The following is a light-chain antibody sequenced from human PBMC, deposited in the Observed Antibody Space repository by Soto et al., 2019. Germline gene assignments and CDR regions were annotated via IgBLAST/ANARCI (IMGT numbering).Light chain of an antibody. CDR1: QSVSSSY. V-gene: IGKV3-20*01. CDR2: GAS. Sequence: EMESTHSPGSLSLSPGERANLSCRASQSVSSSYLAWYQQKPGQAPRLLIYGASSRATGIPDRFSGSGSGTDFTLTISRLEPEDFAVYYCQQYGSSPRTFGQGSKVDIK. CDR3: QQYGSSPRT. J-gene: IGKJ1*01.